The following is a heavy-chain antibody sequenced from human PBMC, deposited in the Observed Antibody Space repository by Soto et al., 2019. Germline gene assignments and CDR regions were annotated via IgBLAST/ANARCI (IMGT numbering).Heavy chain of an antibody. J-gene: IGHJ5*02. Sequence: QVQLQESGPGLVKPSQTLSLTCTVSGGSISSGGYYWNWIRQHPGKGLEWIGYIFYIGSTYYNPSITSRVTISGDTSKNPFSLKLNSVTAADTAVYYCARSVFPWGQGTLVTVSS. CDR2: IFYIGST. V-gene: IGHV4-31*03. CDR1: GGSISSGGYY. CDR3: ARSVFP.